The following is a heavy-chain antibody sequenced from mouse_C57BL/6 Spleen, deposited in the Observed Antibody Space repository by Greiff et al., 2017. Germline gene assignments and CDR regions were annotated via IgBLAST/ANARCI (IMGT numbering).Heavy chain of an antibody. CDR1: GYTFTSYW. CDR2: IDPSDSET. D-gene: IGHD1-1*01. Sequence: VQLQQPGAELVRPGSSVTLSCKASGYTFTSYWMHWVKQRPIQGLEWIGNIDPSDSETHYNQKFKDKATLTVDKSSSTAYMQLSSLTSEDSAVYYCARGGGSSYPHYYAMDYWGQGTSVTVSS. V-gene: IGHV1-52*01. CDR3: ARGGGSSYPHYYAMDY. J-gene: IGHJ4*01.